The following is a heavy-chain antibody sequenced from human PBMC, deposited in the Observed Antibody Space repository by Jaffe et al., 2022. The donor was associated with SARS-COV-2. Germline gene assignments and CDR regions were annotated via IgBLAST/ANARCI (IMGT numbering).Heavy chain of an antibody. D-gene: IGHD3-10*01. CDR1: GFAFRKFW. CDR2: IDSEGSVT. V-gene: IGHV3-74*03. CDR3: GRVAGPIDL. Sequence: EVQLVQSGGGLVQPGGSQRLSCAASGFAFRKFWMYWIRQAPGKGLVWVSGIDSEGSVTTYADSVKGRFTISRDNAKNTLYLQINSLRAEDTATYFCGRVAGPIDLWGQGTLVTVSS. J-gene: IGHJ5*02.